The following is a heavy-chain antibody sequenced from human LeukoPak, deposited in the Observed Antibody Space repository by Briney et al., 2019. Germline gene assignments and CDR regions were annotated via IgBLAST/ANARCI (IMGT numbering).Heavy chain of an antibody. D-gene: IGHD2-15*01. CDR1: GFTFSSYA. Sequence: GGSLRLSCAASGFTFSSYAMSWVRQAPEKGLEWVSTISGSGGSTYYTDSVRGRFTISRDNSKNTLYLQMNSLRAEDTAVYYCARGWSADYFDYWGQGILVTVSS. V-gene: IGHV3-23*01. J-gene: IGHJ4*02. CDR3: ARGWSADYFDY. CDR2: ISGSGGST.